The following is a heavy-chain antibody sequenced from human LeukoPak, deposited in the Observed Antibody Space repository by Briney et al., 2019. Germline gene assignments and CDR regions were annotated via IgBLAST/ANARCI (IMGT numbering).Heavy chain of an antibody. J-gene: IGHJ4*02. CDR2: ISAYNGNT. Sequence: ASVKVSCKASGYTFTSYAINWVRQAPGQGLEWMGWISAYNGNTNYAQKLQGRVTMTTDTSTSTAYMELRSLRSDDTAVYYCAREMDIVGAIKVFDYWGQGTLVTVSS. CDR3: AREMDIVGAIKVFDY. CDR1: GYTFTSYA. D-gene: IGHD1-26*01. V-gene: IGHV1-18*01.